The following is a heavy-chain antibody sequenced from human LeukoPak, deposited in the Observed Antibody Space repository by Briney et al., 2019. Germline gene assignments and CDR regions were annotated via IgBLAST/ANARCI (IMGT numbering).Heavy chain of an antibody. V-gene: IGHV1-69*13. Sequence: SVKVSCKASGGTFSSYAISWVRQAPGQGLEWMGGIIPIFGTANYAQEFQGRVTITADESTSTAYMELSSLRSEDTAVYYCAGPNNPQQLVLSHYYYGMDVWGQGTTVTVSS. D-gene: IGHD6-13*01. CDR1: GGTFSSYA. J-gene: IGHJ6*02. CDR3: AGPNNPQQLVLSHYYYGMDV. CDR2: IIPIFGTA.